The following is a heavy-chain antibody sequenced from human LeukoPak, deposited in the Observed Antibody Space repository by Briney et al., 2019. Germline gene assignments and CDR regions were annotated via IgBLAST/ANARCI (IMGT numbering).Heavy chain of an antibody. CDR2: ISYDGSNK. D-gene: IGHD3-10*01. CDR3: AKAAYGSESYYDPFDY. CDR1: GFTFSSYG. J-gene: IGHJ4*02. V-gene: IGHV3-30*18. Sequence: GGSLRLSCAASGFTFSSYGMYWVRQAPGKGLEWVAVISYDGSNKYYADSVKGRFTISRDNSKNTLYLQMNSLRAEDTAVYYCAKAAYGSESYYDPFDYWGQGTLVTVSS.